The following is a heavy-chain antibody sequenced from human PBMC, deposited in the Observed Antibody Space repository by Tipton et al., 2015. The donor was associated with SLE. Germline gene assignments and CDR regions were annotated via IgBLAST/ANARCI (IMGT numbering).Heavy chain of an antibody. V-gene: IGHV4-39*01. J-gene: IGHJ6*02. CDR2: IYYSGSS. CDR3: VGYSSGWYGMDV. Sequence: TLSLTCTVSGGSISSSSYYWGWIRQPPGKVLDWIGSIYYSGSSYYNPSLKSRVTISVDTSKNQFSLKLSSVTAADTAVYYCVGYSSGWYGMDVWGQGTTVTVSS. CDR1: GGSISSSSYY. D-gene: IGHD6-19*01.